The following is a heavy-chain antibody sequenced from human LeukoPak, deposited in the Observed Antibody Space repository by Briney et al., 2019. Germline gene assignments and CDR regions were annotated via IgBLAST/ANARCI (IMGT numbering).Heavy chain of an antibody. D-gene: IGHD4-11*01. CDR1: GFTFSSYG. CDR3: AKERITVTTYYFDY. CDR2: IRYDGSNK. Sequence: GGSLRLSCAASGFTFSSYGMHWVRLAPGKGLEWVAFIRYDGSNKYYADSVKGRFTISRDNSKNTLYLQMNSLRAEDTAVYYCAKERITVTTYYFDYWGQGTLVTVSS. J-gene: IGHJ4*02. V-gene: IGHV3-30*02.